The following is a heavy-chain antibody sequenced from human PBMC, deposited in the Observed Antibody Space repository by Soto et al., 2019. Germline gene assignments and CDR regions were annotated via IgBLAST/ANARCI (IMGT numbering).Heavy chain of an antibody. J-gene: IGHJ3*02. Sequence: GGSLRLSCAASGFTFSNDWMSWVRQAPGKGLEWVGSIKSKTDGGTRGYAAHVKGRFTISREYSKNTLYLQMNSLKTEDRPGYYYTTDLCGYSYGYTFYIWGQGTMVTVSS. CDR3: TTDLCGYSYGYTFYI. D-gene: IGHD5-18*01. V-gene: IGHV3-15*01. CDR1: GFTFSNDW. CDR2: IKSKTDGGTR.